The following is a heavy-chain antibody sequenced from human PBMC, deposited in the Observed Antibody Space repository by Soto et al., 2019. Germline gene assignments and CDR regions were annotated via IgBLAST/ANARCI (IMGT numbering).Heavy chain of an antibody. J-gene: IGHJ6*03. Sequence: QVQLQQWGAGLLKPSETLSLTCAVYGGSFSGYYWSWIRQPPGKGLEWIGEINHSGSTNYNPSLKRRVTISVDTSKNQFSLKLSSVTAADTAVYYCASIYYYYMDVWGKGTTVTVSS. CDR1: GGSFSGYY. V-gene: IGHV4-34*01. CDR2: INHSGST. CDR3: ASIYYYYMDV.